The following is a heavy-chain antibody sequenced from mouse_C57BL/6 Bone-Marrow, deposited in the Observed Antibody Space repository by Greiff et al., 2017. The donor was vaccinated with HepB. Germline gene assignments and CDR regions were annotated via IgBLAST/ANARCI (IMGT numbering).Heavy chain of an antibody. J-gene: IGHJ4*01. CDR3: TRDNSYDPLYYYAMDY. CDR1: GFTFSSYA. V-gene: IGHV5-9-1*02. Sequence: EVKVEESGEGLVKPGGSLKLSCAASGFTFSSYAMSWVRQTPEKRLEWVAYISSGGDYIYYADTVKGRFTISRDNARNTLYLQMSSLKSEDTAMYYCTRDNSYDPLYYYAMDYWGQGTSVTVSS. D-gene: IGHD2-3*01. CDR2: ISSGGDYI.